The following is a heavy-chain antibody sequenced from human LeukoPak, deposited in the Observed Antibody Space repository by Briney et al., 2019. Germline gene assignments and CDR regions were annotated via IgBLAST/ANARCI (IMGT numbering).Heavy chain of an antibody. J-gene: IGHJ4*02. V-gene: IGHV4-31*03. CDR1: GGSISSGGYY. CDR2: IYYSGST. Sequence: SQTLPLTCTVSGGSISSGGYYWSWIRQHPGKGLEWIGYIYYSGSTYYNPSLKSRVTISVDTSKNQFSLKLSSVTAADTAVYYCARGTIISYYFDYWGQGTLVTVSS. CDR3: ARGTIISYYFDY. D-gene: IGHD3-3*02.